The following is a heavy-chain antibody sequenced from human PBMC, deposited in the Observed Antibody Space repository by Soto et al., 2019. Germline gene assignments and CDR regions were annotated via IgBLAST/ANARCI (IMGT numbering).Heavy chain of an antibody. CDR2: IIPILGNT. V-gene: IGHV1-18*01. J-gene: IGHJ6*02. CDR1: GGTFSSYT. Sequence: ASVKVSCKSSGGTFSSYTISWVRQAPGQGLEWMGRIIPILGNTNYAQKLQGRVTMTTDTSTSTAYMELRSLRSDDTAVYYCARSHDSSGWEYYYYYGMDVWGQGTTVTVSS. D-gene: IGHD6-19*01. CDR3: ARSHDSSGWEYYYYYGMDV.